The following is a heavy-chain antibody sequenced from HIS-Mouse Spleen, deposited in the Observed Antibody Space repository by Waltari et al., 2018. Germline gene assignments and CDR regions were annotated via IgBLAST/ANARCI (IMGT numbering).Heavy chain of an antibody. CDR3: ARDYGDNWFDP. V-gene: IGHV4-39*07. J-gene: IGHJ5*02. CDR1: VGSIISSGYY. Sequence: QLQPQESGPGLVKPSETLSLTCTVSVGSIISSGYYSGWIRQPPGKGLEWIGSIYYSGSTYYHPSLKSRVTISVDTSKNQFSLKLSSVTAADTAVYYCARDYGDNWFDPWGQGTLVTVSS. CDR2: IYYSGST. D-gene: IGHD4-17*01.